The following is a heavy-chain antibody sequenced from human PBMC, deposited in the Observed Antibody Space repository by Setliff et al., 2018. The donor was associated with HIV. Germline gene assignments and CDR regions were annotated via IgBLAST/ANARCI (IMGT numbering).Heavy chain of an antibody. V-gene: IGHV1-46*01. Sequence: ASVKVSCKTSGYTFTNYYVNWVRQAPGQGLEWMGIINCKNGDTSYPQKFQGRVTVTSGTSTSTVYMDLSGLRPEDTAVYYCARETQTGSGSYLVWGQGALVTVSS. CDR1: GYTFTNYY. J-gene: IGHJ4*02. CDR3: ARETQTGSGSYLV. CDR2: INCKNGDT. D-gene: IGHD3-10*01.